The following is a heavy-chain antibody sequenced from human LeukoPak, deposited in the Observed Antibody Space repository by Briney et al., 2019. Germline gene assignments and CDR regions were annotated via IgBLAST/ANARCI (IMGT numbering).Heavy chain of an antibody. Sequence: PGGSLRLSCAASGFTFSSYSMNWVRQAPGKGLEWVSSISSSSSYIYYADSVKGRFTISRDNAKNSLYLQMNSLRAENTAMYYCARDNSLAPDTITEVFDIWGQGTMVTVSS. CDR2: ISSSSSYI. CDR1: GFTFSSYS. D-gene: IGHD5-12*01. J-gene: IGHJ3*02. CDR3: ARDNSLAPDTITEVFDI. V-gene: IGHV3-21*01.